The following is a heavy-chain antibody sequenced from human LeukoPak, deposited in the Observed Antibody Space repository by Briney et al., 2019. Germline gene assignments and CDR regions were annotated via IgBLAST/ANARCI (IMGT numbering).Heavy chain of an antibody. D-gene: IGHD6-6*01. CDR2: FDPEDGET. V-gene: IGHV1-24*01. Sequence: ASVKVSCKVSGYTLTELSMHWVRQAPGKGLEWMGGFDPEDGETIYAQKFQGRVTMTEDTSTDTAYMELSSLRSEDTAVYYCATSNIIAARLDDAFDIWGQGTVVTVSS. CDR3: ATSNIIAARLDDAFDI. J-gene: IGHJ3*02. CDR1: GYTLTELS.